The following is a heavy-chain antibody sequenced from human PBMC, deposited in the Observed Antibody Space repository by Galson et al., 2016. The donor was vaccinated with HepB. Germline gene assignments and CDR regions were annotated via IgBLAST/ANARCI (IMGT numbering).Heavy chain of an antibody. CDR3: AREDPNVAVAALDY. J-gene: IGHJ4*02. V-gene: IGHV3-33*08. CDR1: GFTFSDYY. CDR2: IWYDGSNK. D-gene: IGHD6-19*01. Sequence: SLRLSCAASGFTFSDYYMSWIRQAPGKGLEWVAGIWYDGSNKYYADSVKGRFTISRDNSKNTLYLQMNSLRAEDTAVYYCAREDPNVAVAALDYWGQGTLVTVSS.